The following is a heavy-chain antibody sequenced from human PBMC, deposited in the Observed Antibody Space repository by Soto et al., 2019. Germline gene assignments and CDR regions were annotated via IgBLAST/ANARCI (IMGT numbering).Heavy chain of an antibody. CDR2: VTASGGGT. CDR1: GFIFNNYA. V-gene: IGHV3-23*01. Sequence: GGSLRLSCAASGFIFNNYAMTWVRQAPGKGLEWVSTVTASGGGTFYANSVKGRFTISRDNSRNTLHLQMSSLRVEDTALYYCAKALVTALTAKLGYWGQGTLVTVSS. J-gene: IGHJ4*02. D-gene: IGHD2-21*02. CDR3: AKALVTALTAKLGY.